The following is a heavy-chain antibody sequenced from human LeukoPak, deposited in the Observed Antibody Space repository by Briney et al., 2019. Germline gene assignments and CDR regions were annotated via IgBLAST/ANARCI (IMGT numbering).Heavy chain of an antibody. D-gene: IGHD6-13*01. CDR2: INPNSGGT. V-gene: IGHV1-2*02. Sequence: ASVKVSCKASGGTFSSYAISWVRQAPGQGLEWMGWINPNSGGTNYAQKFQGRVTMTRDTSISTAYMELSRLRSDDTAVYYCARSYSSSWRPLLPFDYWGQGTLVTVSS. CDR3: ARSYSSSWRPLLPFDY. J-gene: IGHJ4*02. CDR1: GGTFSSYA.